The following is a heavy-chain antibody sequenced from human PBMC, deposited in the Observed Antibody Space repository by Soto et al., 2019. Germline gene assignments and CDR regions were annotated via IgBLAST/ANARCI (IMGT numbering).Heavy chain of an antibody. CDR1: GFTFSSYW. V-gene: IGHV3-74*01. J-gene: IGHJ6*03. CDR3: ARDPLYYDFWSGYYKGYYMDV. CDR2: INSDGSST. D-gene: IGHD3-3*01. Sequence: GGSLRLSCAASGFTFSSYWMHWVRQAPGKGLVWVSRINSDGSSTSYADSVKGRFTISRDNAKNTLYLQMNSLRAEDTAVYYCARDPLYYDFWSGYYKGYYMDVWGKGTTVTVSS.